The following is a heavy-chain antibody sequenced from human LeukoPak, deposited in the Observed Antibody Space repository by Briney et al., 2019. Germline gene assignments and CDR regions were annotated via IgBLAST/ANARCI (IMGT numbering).Heavy chain of an antibody. D-gene: IGHD3-3*01. CDR1: GFTFSSYA. J-gene: IGHJ4*02. V-gene: IGHV4-34*01. CDR2: INHSGST. CDR3: ARGGGDFWSGPDDY. Sequence: PGGSLRLSCAASGFTFSSYAMSWVRQPPGKGLEWIGEINHSGSTNYNPSLKSRVTISVDTSKNQFSLKLSSVTAADTAVYYCARGGGDFWSGPDDYWGQGTLVTVSS.